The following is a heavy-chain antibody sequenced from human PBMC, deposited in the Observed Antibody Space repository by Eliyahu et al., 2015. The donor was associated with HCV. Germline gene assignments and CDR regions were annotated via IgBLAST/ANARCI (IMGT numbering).Heavy chain of an antibody. CDR2: LFDYGDT. CDR3: ATPAPPDGISFDF. J-gene: IGHJ3*01. Sequence: VQLVETGGGLLPPGGSLXLXCEISGLNGFINYVTWFRQAPGQGLECVSILFDYGDTFYADSVKGRFTISRDGSRNTVYLEMDNVRVDDTGLYYCATPAPPDGISFDFWGRGTMVTVSS. V-gene: IGHV3-53*02. D-gene: IGHD6-6*01. CDR1: GLNGFINY.